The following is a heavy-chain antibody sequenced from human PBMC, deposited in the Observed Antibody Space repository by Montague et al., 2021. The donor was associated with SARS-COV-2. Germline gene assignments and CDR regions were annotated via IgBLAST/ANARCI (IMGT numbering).Heavy chain of an antibody. CDR3: ARLYYYYGMDV. CDR1: GFTFSSYE. CDR2: ISSSGSTI. V-gene: IGHV3-48*03. J-gene: IGHJ6*02. Sequence: SLRLSCAASGFTFSSYEMNWVRQAPGKGLEWVSCISSSGSTIYYADCVKGRFTISRDNAKNSLYLQMNSLRAEDTAVYYCARLYYYYGMDVWGQGTTVTVSS.